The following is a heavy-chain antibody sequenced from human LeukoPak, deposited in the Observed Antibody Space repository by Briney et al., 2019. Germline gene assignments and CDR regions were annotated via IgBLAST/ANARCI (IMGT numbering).Heavy chain of an antibody. Sequence: GGSLRLSCAASGSTFSSYGMHWVRQAPGKGLEWVAFIRYDGSNKYYADSVKGRFTISRDNSKNTLYLQMNSLRAEDTAVYYCAKDWRSRYCSSTSCYSLDYWGQGTLVTVSS. J-gene: IGHJ4*02. D-gene: IGHD2-2*02. CDR2: IRYDGSNK. CDR1: GSTFSSYG. CDR3: AKDWRSRYCSSTSCYSLDY. V-gene: IGHV3-30*02.